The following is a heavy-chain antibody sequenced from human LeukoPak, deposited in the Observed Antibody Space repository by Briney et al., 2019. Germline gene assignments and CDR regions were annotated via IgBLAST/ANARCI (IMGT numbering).Heavy chain of an antibody. J-gene: IGHJ4*02. CDR1: GGSISSYY. Sequence: SETLSLTCTVSGGSISSYYWSWIRQPPGKGLEWIGYIYYSGSTNYNPSLKSRVTISVDTSKNQFSLKLSSVTAADTAVYYCAREEGIAAAGGFDYWGQGTLVTVSS. CDR3: AREEGIAAAGGFDY. V-gene: IGHV4-59*01. D-gene: IGHD6-13*01. CDR2: IYYSGST.